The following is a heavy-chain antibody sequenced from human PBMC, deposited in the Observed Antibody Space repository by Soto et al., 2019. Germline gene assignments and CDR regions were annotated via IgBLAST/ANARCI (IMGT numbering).Heavy chain of an antibody. CDR3: ARDSGYSSGGYYYYYMDV. V-gene: IGHV3-21*01. CDR1: GFTFSSYS. D-gene: IGHD6-19*01. J-gene: IGHJ6*03. CDR2: ISSSSSYI. Sequence: EVQLVESGGGLVKPGGSLRLSCAASGFTFSSYSMNWVRQAPGKGLEWVSSISSSSSYIYYADSVKGRFTISRDNAKNSLYLQMNSRRAEDTAVYYCARDSGYSSGGYYYYYMDVWGKGTTVTVSS.